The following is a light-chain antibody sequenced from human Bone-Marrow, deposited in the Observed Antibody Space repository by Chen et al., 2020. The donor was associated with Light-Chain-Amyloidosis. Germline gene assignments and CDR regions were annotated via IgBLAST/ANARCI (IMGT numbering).Light chain of an antibody. CDR1: NIGSTS. V-gene: IGLV3-21*02. J-gene: IGLJ3*02. CDR2: DDS. Sequence: SYVLTQPSSVSVAPGQTATIACGGNNIGSTSVHWYQQTPGQAPLLVVYDDSDRPSGIPERLSVSNSWNTATLTISRVEAGDEADYYCQVWDRSSDRPVFGGGTKLTVL. CDR3: QVWDRSSDRPV.